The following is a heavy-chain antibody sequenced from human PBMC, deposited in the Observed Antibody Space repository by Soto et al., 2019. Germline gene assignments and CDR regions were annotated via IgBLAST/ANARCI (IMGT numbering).Heavy chain of an antibody. J-gene: IGHJ4*02. CDR2: INPSGGST. V-gene: IGHV1-46*01. CDR3: ARVNADTAMEYFDY. CDR1: GYTFTSYY. Sequence: ASVKVSCKASGYTFTSYYMHWVRQAPGQGLEWMGIINPSGGSTYYNPSLKSRVTISVDTSKNQFSLKLSSVTAADTAVYYCARVNADTAMEYFDYWGQGTLVTVSS. D-gene: IGHD5-18*01.